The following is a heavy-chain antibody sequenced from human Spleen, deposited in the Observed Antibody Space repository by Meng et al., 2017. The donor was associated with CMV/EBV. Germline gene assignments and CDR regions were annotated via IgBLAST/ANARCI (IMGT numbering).Heavy chain of an antibody. CDR1: GFTFRNYW. J-gene: IGHJ4*02. CDR2: IKQDGSEK. Sequence: GESLKISCAASGFTFRNYWMSWVRQAPGKGLEWLANIKQDGSEKYYVDSVKGRFTISRDTANKSLYLQMNNLRVEDTAVYYCAREGRDLDYWGQGTLVTVSS. CDR3: AREGRDLDY. V-gene: IGHV3-7*01. D-gene: IGHD2-15*01.